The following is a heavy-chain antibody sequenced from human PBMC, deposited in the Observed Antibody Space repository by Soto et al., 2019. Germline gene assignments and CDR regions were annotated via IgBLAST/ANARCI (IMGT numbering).Heavy chain of an antibody. CDR1: GGSISSYNYY. V-gene: IGHV4-39*02. CDR3: TRDPNLYCVGADCYVY. Sequence: SETLSLTCTVSGGSISSYNYYWGWIRQPPGKGLEWIGSVGYSGNTYYNPSLKSRVTISVDTSKNQVSLKLRSVTAADTAVFYCTRDPNLYCVGADCYVYWGQGTPVTVSS. D-gene: IGHD2-21*01. CDR2: VGYSGNT. J-gene: IGHJ4*02.